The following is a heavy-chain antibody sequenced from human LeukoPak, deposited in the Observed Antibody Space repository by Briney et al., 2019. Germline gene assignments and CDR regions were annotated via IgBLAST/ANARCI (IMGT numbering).Heavy chain of an antibody. CDR1: GFTFSIYA. CDR3: ARDLGDGYNMIDS. D-gene: IGHD5-24*01. J-gene: IGHJ4*02. V-gene: IGHV3-30-3*01. Sequence: GGSLRLSCAASGFTFSIYAMHWVRQAPGKGLECMAVISHDGSNKYYADSAKGRFTISRDNSKNTLYLQMNSLRPEDTAVYYCARDLGDGYNMIDSWGQGTLVTASS. CDR2: ISHDGSNK.